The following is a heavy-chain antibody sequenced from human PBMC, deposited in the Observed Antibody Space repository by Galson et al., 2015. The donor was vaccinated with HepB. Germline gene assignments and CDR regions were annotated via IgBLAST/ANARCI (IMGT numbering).Heavy chain of an antibody. J-gene: IGHJ4*02. Sequence: SLRLSCAASGFTFNNYAMNWVRQAPGKGLEWVSAISGSGGSTYYADSVKGRFTISRDNSKNTLYLQMESLRAEDTAVYYCAKGVGVTYLYNFDYWGQGTLVTVSS. CDR2: ISGSGGST. CDR1: GFTFNNYA. V-gene: IGHV3-23*01. CDR3: AKGVGVTYLYNFDY. D-gene: IGHD2-21*02.